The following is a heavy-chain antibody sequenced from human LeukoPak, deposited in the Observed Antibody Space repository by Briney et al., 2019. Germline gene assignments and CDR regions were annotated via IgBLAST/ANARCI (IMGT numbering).Heavy chain of an antibody. Sequence: GGSLRLSCAASGFTFSIYEKNWVRQAPGKGLEWLSYISGSGSTIYYADSVRGRFTISRDNAKNSLYLQMNSLRAEDTAVYYCANVRYWGQGTLVTVSS. J-gene: IGHJ4*02. V-gene: IGHV3-48*03. CDR3: ANVRY. CDR2: ISGSGSTI. CDR1: GFTFSIYE.